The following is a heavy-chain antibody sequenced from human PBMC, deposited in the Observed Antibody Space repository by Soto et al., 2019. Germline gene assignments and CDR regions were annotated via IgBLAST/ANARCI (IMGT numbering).Heavy chain of an antibody. CDR2: IYHSGSA. J-gene: IGHJ4*02. Sequence: QVQLQESGPGLVKPSQTLSLTCTVSGGSISSSGYYWSWIRQHPGKGLEWIGFIYHSGSAYYNASLKSRVTISLDTSKNQFSLKLSSVTAADTALYYCARRYSGYFDFWGQGALVTVSS. D-gene: IGHD5-12*01. CDR1: GGSISSSGYY. V-gene: IGHV4-31*03. CDR3: ARRYSGYFDF.